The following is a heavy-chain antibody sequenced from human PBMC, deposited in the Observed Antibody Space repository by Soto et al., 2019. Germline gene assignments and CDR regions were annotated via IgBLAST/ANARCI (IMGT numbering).Heavy chain of an antibody. CDR1: GFTFSDYY. Sequence: GGSLRLSCAASGFTFSDYYMSWIRQAPGKGLEWVSYISSSGNTVYYADSVEGRFTISRDNAQNSLYLQMNSLRAEDTAVYYCARDSRVYYGSGSSVDGWGQGTLVTVSS. V-gene: IGHV3-11*01. D-gene: IGHD3-10*01. CDR2: ISSSGNTV. CDR3: ARDSRVYYGSGSSVDG. J-gene: IGHJ4*02.